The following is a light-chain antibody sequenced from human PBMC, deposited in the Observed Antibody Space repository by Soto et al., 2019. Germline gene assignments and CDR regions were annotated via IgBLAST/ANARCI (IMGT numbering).Light chain of an antibody. CDR1: SSDIGDYDY. CDR3: CSYTDIALDVV. CDR2: DVT. Sequence: QSALTQPASVSGSPGQSITISCTGTSSDIGDYDYVSWYQHLPGKAPKLLIFDVTHRPSGVSDRFSGSKSANTASLTISGVRPEDEADYYCCSYTDIALDVVFGGVTKVSVL. J-gene: IGLJ2*01. V-gene: IGLV2-14*01.